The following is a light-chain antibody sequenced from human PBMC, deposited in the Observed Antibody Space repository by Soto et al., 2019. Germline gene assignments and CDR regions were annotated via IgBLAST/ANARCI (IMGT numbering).Light chain of an antibody. Sequence: EIVLTQSPGTLSLSPGERATLSCRASQSVSSSYLAWYQQKPGQAPRLLIYGASSRATGIPDRFSGSGSGTDFTLTISRLEPEAFAVYYCQQYCSSPPVTFGQGTKVEIK. J-gene: IGKJ1*01. CDR3: QQYCSSPPVT. CDR2: GAS. V-gene: IGKV3-20*01. CDR1: QSVSSSY.